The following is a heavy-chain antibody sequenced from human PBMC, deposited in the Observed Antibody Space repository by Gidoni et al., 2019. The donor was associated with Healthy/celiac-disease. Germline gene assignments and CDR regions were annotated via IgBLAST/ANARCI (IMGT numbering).Heavy chain of an antibody. Sequence: EVQPLETGGGLVQPGGSLRRSCAAPGVTVGSFDGGWVRQAPGKGLGWVSAISGSGGSTYSADSVEGRFTISRDNSKSTLYLQMNSLRAEDTAVYYCAKEIQLWFPSPFDYWGQGTLVTVSS. CDR1: GVTVGSFD. CDR3: AKEIQLWFPSPFDY. V-gene: IGHV3-23*01. J-gene: IGHJ4*02. D-gene: IGHD5-18*01. CDR2: ISGSGGST.